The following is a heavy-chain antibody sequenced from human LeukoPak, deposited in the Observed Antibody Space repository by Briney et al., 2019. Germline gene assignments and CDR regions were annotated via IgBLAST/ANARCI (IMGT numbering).Heavy chain of an antibody. D-gene: IGHD1-26*01. V-gene: IGHV4-59*01. J-gene: IGHJ4*02. Sequence: SETLSLTCTVSGGSISSYYWSWIRQPPGKGLEWIGYIYYSGSTNYNPSLKSRVTISVDTSKNQFSLKLSSVTAADTAVYYCARESSGSSSYYFDYWGQGTLATVSS. CDR3: ARESSGSSSYYFDY. CDR2: IYYSGST. CDR1: GGSISSYY.